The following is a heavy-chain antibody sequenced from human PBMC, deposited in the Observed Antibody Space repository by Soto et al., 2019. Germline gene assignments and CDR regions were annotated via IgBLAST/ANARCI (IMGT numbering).Heavy chain of an antibody. V-gene: IGHV1-18*01. J-gene: IGHJ5*02. Sequence: SVQVSFRASSDTFCTYDISWLRQAPGQGLEWMGWISTYSGDTKYAQKFQGRVTMTTDTSTTTAYLELRSLRSDDTAVYYCARHHGPTTSENWFDPWGQGTLVTVSS. CDR2: ISTYSGDT. CDR3: ARHHGPTTSENWFDP. CDR1: SDTFCTYD. D-gene: IGHD5-12*01.